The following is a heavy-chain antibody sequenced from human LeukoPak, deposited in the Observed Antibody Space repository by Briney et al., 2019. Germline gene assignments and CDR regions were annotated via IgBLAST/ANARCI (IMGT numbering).Heavy chain of an antibody. CDR2: TYSGGST. V-gene: IGHV3-66*01. CDR1: GFTVSSNY. D-gene: IGHD3-22*01. CDR3: AKSSARYYYDTSGSWFDP. J-gene: IGHJ5*02. Sequence: GGSLRLSCAASGFTVSSNYTSWVRQAPGKGLEWVSVTYSGGSTYYADSVKGRFTISRDSTKNTLYLQMNSLRAEDTAVYYCAKSSARYYYDTSGSWFDPWGQGTLVTVSS.